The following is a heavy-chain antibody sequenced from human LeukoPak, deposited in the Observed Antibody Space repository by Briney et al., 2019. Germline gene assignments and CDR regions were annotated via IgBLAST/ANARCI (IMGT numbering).Heavy chain of an antibody. Sequence: GGSLRLSCAASGLTFSSYGMHWVRQAPGKGLEWVAFIRYDGSNKYYADSVKGRFTISRDNSKNTLYLQMNSLRAEDTAVYYCAKTPYSLDYFDYWGQGTLVTVSS. CDR3: AKTPYSLDYFDY. CDR2: IRYDGSNK. D-gene: IGHD6-13*01. J-gene: IGHJ4*02. V-gene: IGHV3-30*02. CDR1: GLTFSSYG.